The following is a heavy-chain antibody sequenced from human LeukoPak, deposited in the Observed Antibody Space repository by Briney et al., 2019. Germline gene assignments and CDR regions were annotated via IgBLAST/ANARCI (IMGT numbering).Heavy chain of an antibody. CDR3: AKGDDYSNYEWFDP. Sequence: PGGSLRLSCAASGFTFSSYSKNWVRQAPGKGLEWVSSISSSSSYIYYADSVKGRFTISRDNSKNTLYLQMNSLRAEDTAVYYCAKGDDYSNYEWFDPWGQGTLVTVSS. D-gene: IGHD4-11*01. V-gene: IGHV3-21*01. J-gene: IGHJ5*02. CDR2: ISSSSSYI. CDR1: GFTFSSYS.